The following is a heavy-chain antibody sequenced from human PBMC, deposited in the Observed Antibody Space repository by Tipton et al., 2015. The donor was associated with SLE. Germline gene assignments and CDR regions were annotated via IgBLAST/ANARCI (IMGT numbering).Heavy chain of an antibody. V-gene: IGHV4-59*01. CDR2: ISYSGST. CDR1: GGSFSVYH. Sequence: TLSLTCAVYGGSFSVYHWTWIRQPPGKGLEWIGYISYSGSTNYNPSLKSRVTISVDTSKNQFSLKLSSVTAADTAVYYCAREVPGGWFGELPNWFDPWGQGTLVTVSS. D-gene: IGHD3-10*01. J-gene: IGHJ5*02. CDR3: AREVPGGWFGELPNWFDP.